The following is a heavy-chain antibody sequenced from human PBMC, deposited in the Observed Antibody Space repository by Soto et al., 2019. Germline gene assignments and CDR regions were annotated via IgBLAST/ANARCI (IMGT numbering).Heavy chain of an antibody. D-gene: IGHD4-17*01. CDR3: ARDGYGALPIDS. V-gene: IGHV1-18*01. CDR1: GYTFIEYG. Sequence: QVQLVQSGAEVKKPGASVKVSCKASGYTFIEYGIIWGRQAPGQGLEWMGWISVDNGSTNYAQKFRDRVVMTIDRSTTTAYMEMSSLRSDDTAVYYCARDGYGALPIDSWGQGTLVTVSS. J-gene: IGHJ4*02. CDR2: ISVDNGST.